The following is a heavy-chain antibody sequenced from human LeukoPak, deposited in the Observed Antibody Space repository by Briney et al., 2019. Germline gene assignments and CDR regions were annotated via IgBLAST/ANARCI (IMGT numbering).Heavy chain of an antibody. J-gene: IGHJ5*02. CDR3: ARLGSGVVVPAAIKYNWFAP. CDR1: GYSFTSYW. CDR2: IYPGDSDT. Sequence: GESLKISCKGSGYSFTSYWIGWVRQMPGKGLECMGIIYPGDSDTRYSPSFQGQVTISGDKSISTAYLRWSSLKASDTAMYYCARLGSGVVVPAAIKYNWFAPWGQGTLVTVSS. D-gene: IGHD2-2*02. V-gene: IGHV5-51*01.